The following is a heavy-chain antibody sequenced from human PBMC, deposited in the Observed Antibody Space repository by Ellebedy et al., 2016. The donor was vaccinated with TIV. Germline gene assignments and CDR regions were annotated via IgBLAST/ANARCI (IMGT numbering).Heavy chain of an antibody. CDR2: ISWNSGSI. J-gene: IGHJ4*02. CDR1: GFTFSNYG. Sequence: GGSLRLSCEASGFTFSNYGMHWVRQAPGKGLEWVSGISWNSGSIGYADSVKGRFTISRDNAKNSLYLQMNSLRAEDTALYYCAKATLQWLIRGRGADYWGQGTLVTVSS. CDR3: AKATLQWLIRGRGADY. V-gene: IGHV3-9*01. D-gene: IGHD6-19*01.